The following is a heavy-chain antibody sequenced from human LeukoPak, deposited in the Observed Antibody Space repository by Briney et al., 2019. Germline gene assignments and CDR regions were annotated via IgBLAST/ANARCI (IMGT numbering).Heavy chain of an antibody. V-gene: IGHV4-39*01. CDR3: ARRNARTFDY. CDR1: GGSISSSSYY. J-gene: IGHJ4*02. Sequence: ESSETLSLTCTVSGGSISSSSYYWGWIRQPPGKGLEWIGSIYYSGSTYYNPSLKSRVTISVDTSENQFSLKLSSVTAADTAVYYCARRNARTFDYWGQGTLVTVSS. CDR2: IYYSGST.